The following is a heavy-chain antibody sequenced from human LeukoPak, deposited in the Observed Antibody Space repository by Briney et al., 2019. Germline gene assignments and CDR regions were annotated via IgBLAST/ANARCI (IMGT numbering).Heavy chain of an antibody. CDR2: ISSSSSYT. CDR3: ARDPPYYDSSGSFDY. D-gene: IGHD3-22*01. Sequence: GGSLRLSCAASGFTFSDYYMSWIRQAPGKGLEWVSYISSSSSYTKYADSVKGRFTISRDNAKNSLYLQMNSLRAEDTAVYYCARDPPYYDSSGSFDYWGQGTLVTVSS. J-gene: IGHJ4*02. CDR1: GFTFSDYY. V-gene: IGHV3-11*05.